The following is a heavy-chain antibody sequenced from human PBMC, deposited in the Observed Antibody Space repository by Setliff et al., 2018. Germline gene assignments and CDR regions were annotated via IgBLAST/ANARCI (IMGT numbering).Heavy chain of an antibody. D-gene: IGHD1-1*01. Sequence: SETLSLTCGVSGYSIRSGYDWGWVRQAPGKGLEWIGRIYQRGNTYYNPSLESRVTISVDTSGNHFSLRLSSVTAADTAVYYCHLAHCRKNCDDALDYWGQGSLVTVSS. CDR2: IYQRGNT. CDR3: HLAHCRKNCDDALDY. V-gene: IGHV4-38-2*01. CDR1: GYSIRSGYD. J-gene: IGHJ4*02.